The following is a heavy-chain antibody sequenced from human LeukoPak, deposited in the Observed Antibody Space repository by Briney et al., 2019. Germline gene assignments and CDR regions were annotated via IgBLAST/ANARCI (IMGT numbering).Heavy chain of an antibody. J-gene: IGHJ6*03. CDR3: ARLSGYGLHYYYHMDV. V-gene: IGHV4-39*07. CDR1: GDSISSSSSY. D-gene: IGHD5-12*01. Sequence: PSETLSLTCSVSGDSISSSSSYWGWIRQPPGKGLEWIGSIYYSGSTYYNTSLKSRVTISVDTSKNQFSLKLSSVTAADTAVYYCARLSGYGLHYYYHMDVWGKGTTVTVSS. CDR2: IYYSGST.